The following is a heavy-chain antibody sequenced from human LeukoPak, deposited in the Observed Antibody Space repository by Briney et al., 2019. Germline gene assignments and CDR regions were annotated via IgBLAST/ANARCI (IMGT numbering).Heavy chain of an antibody. V-gene: IGHV1-69*01. D-gene: IGHD4-23*01. J-gene: IGHJ4*02. CDR1: GGTFSSYE. CDR2: ITPMFGIA. Sequence: SVKVPCKASGGTFSSYEISWVRQAPGQGLEWMGGITPMFGIAKYVQKFQGRVTISAAESMSTVHMELSSLRSEDTAKYYCARGWFADSTVVTPYNYWGQGTVVTVSS. CDR3: ARGWFADSTVVTPYNY.